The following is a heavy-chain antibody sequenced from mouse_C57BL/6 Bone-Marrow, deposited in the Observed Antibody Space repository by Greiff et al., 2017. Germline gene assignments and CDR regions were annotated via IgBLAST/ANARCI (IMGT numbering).Heavy chain of an antibody. CDR3: ARAYDYDAMDY. CDR1: GYTFTSYW. CDR2: IHPNSGST. V-gene: IGHV1-64*01. D-gene: IGHD6-5*01. Sequence: QVQLKQPGAELVKPGASVTLSCKASGYTFTSYWMHWVKQRPGQGLEWIGMIHPNSGSTNYNEKFKSKATLTVDKSSSTAYMQLSSLTSEDSAVYYCARAYDYDAMDYWGQGTSVTVSS. J-gene: IGHJ4*01.